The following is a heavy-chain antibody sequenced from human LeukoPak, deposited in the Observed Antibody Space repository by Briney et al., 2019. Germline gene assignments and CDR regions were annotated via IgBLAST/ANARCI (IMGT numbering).Heavy chain of an antibody. CDR2: IYHSGST. V-gene: IGHV4-34*01. CDR3: ARVSVTATVDPWFDP. D-gene: IGHD2-21*02. Sequence: SETLSLTCAVYGGSFSGYYWSRIRQPPGKGLEWIGSIYHSGSTYYNPSLKSRVTISVDTSKNQFSLKLSSVTAADTAVYYCARVSVTATVDPWFDPWGQGTLVTVSS. J-gene: IGHJ5*02. CDR1: GGSFSGYY.